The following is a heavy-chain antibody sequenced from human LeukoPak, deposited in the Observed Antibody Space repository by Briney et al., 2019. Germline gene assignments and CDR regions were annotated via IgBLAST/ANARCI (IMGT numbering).Heavy chain of an antibody. Sequence: ASVTVSCKASEYTFSDYYIHWVRQGPGHGLEWMGWINHNSGGTDYAQRFQGRVTMTRETSNTTDYMELSRLRSDDTAVYYCARVNYRSGFFRNFYYYGMDVWGQGTTVTVSS. D-gene: IGHD6-19*01. CDR1: EYTFSDYY. J-gene: IGHJ6*02. V-gene: IGHV1-2*02. CDR2: INHNSGGT. CDR3: ARVNYRSGFFRNFYYYGMDV.